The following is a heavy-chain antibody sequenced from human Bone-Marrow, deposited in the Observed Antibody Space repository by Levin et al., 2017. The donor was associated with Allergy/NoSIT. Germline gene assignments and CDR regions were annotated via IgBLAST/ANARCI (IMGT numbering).Heavy chain of an antibody. V-gene: IGHV3-23*01. D-gene: IGHD1-1*01. CDR1: GFTFSSYA. CDR2: ISGSGGKT. Sequence: GGSLRLSCAASGFTFSSYAMSWVRQAPGKGLEWVSGISGSGGKTYYADSVKGRFTISTDNSKNTLYLQMNSLRAEDTAIYYCAKDGRGITSGTNNWFDPWGQGTLVTVSS. CDR3: AKDGRGITSGTNNWFDP. J-gene: IGHJ5*02.